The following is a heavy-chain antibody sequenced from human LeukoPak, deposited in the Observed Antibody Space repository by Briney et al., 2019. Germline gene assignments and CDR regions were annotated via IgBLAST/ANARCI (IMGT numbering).Heavy chain of an antibody. V-gene: IGHV1-8*03. J-gene: IGHJ5*02. CDR3: ARSIAVAGSRGWFDP. CDR2: MNPNSGNT. Sequence: GASVKVSCKASGYTFTSYDINWVRQATGQGLEWMGWMNPNSGNTGYAQKFQGRVTITRNTSISTAYMELSSLRSDDTAVYYCARSIAVAGSRGWFDPWGQGTLVTVSS. D-gene: IGHD6-19*01. CDR1: GYTFTSYD.